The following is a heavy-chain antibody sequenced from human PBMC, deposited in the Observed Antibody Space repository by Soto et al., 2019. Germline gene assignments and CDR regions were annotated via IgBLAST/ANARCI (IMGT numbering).Heavy chain of an antibody. J-gene: IGHJ4*02. Sequence: PSETLSLTCTVSGGSISSYYWSWIRQPPGKGLDWIGYIYYSGSTNYNPSLKSRVTISVDTSKNQFSLKLSSVTAADTAVYYCARQGQFRNFDYWGQGTLVTVS. CDR3: ARQGQFRNFDY. V-gene: IGHV4-59*08. CDR2: IYYSGST. CDR1: GGSISSYY.